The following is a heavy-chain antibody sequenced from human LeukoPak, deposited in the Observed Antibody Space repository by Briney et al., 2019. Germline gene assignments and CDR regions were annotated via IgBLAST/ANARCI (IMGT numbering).Heavy chain of an antibody. CDR3: ARCLRGGDFVAQDAFDI. CDR1: GYSFTSYY. J-gene: IGHJ3*02. V-gene: IGHV1-46*01. CDR2: INPSGGST. Sequence: SVKVFCKASGYSFTSYYIHWVRQAPGQGLEWMGIINPSGGSTSYAQKFQGRVTMTRDTSTSTLYMELSSLRSEDTAVYYCARCLRGGDFVAQDAFDIWGHGTMVTVSS. D-gene: IGHD2-21*02.